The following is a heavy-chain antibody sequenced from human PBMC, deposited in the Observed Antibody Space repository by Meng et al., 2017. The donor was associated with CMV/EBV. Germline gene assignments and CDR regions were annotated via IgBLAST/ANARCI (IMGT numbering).Heavy chain of an antibody. Sequence: SVTVSCKASGGSFSSYAISWVRQAPGQGLEWMGGIIPIFGTANYGQKFQGRVTITTDESTSTAYKEQSSLRSEDTAVYYCARSVGDPTFTSLNGGMDVWGQGTTVTVSS. CDR3: ARSVGDPTFTSLNGGMDV. J-gene: IGHJ6*02. CDR1: GGSFSSYA. D-gene: IGHD3-16*01. CDR2: IIPIFGTA. V-gene: IGHV1-69*05.